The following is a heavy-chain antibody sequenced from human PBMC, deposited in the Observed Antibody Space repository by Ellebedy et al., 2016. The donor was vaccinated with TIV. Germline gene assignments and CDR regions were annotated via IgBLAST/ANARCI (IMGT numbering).Heavy chain of an antibody. V-gene: IGHV3-23*01. J-gene: IGHJ4*02. CDR2: ISGSGGST. CDR3: AKDQTIVSTIVDY. Sequence: GESLKISCAASGFTFSSYAMTWVRQAPGKGLEWVSTISGSGGSTYYADSVKGRFTISRDNSKHTVYLQMNSLRAEDTAVYYCAKDQTIVSTIVDYWGQGTLVTVSS. D-gene: IGHD5/OR15-5a*01. CDR1: GFTFSSYA.